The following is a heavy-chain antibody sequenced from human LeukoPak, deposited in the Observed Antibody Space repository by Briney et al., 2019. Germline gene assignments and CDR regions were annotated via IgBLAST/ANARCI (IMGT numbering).Heavy chain of an antibody. J-gene: IGHJ4*02. Sequence: GGSLRLSCAASGFTFTNHGFPWVRQAPGKGLEWVALIWYDGSKKVYVDSVKGRFTISRDDPKNTLYLQMNSLRAEDTAVYYCAKGGIAMADYYFDYWGQGTLVTVSS. D-gene: IGHD6-19*01. CDR3: AKGGIAMADYYFDY. CDR2: IWYDGSKK. V-gene: IGHV3-33*06. CDR1: GFTFTNHG.